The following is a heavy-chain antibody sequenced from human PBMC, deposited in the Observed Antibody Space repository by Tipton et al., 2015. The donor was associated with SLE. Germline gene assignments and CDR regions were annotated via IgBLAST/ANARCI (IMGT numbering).Heavy chain of an antibody. CDR3: AKDRDFYDSSGSAALDV. J-gene: IGHJ3*01. V-gene: IGHV3-30*02. Sequence: SLRLSCAASGFTFSNYCMHWVRQAPGKGLEWVAFIRYNGSNKYYADSVKGRFTISRDNSINTLYLQMNSLRAEDTAVFYCAKDRDFYDSSGSAALDVWGQGTMVAVSS. CDR2: IRYNGSNK. CDR1: GFTFSNYC. D-gene: IGHD3-22*01.